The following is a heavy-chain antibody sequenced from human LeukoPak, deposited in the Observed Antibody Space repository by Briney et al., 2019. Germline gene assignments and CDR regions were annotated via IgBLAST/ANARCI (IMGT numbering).Heavy chain of an antibody. CDR3: ARGRRKFKGGDCYRLDY. J-gene: IGHJ4*02. CDR2: ISSSSSYI. CDR1: GFTFSSYS. Sequence: GGSLRLSCAASGFTFSSYSMNWVRQAPGKGLEWVSSISSSSSYIYYADSVKGRFTISRDNAKNSLYLQMNSLRAEDTAVYYCARGRRKFKGGDCYRLDYWGQGTLVTVSS. D-gene: IGHD2-21*02. V-gene: IGHV3-21*01.